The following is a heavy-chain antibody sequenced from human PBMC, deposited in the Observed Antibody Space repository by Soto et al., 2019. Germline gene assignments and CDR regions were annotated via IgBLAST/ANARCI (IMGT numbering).Heavy chain of an antibody. CDR2: IKPDESEK. CDR3: VRGGSNYAS. Sequence: EVQLVESGGGLVQPGGPRRLSCTASGFTFSDSGMTWVRQAPGKGLEWVARIKPDESEKKYADSVKGRFSISRDNAKNSMYLQMDSLRGEDTAVYYCVRGGSNYASWGQGTLVTVSS. D-gene: IGHD4-4*01. V-gene: IGHV3-7*01. CDR1: GFTFSDSG. J-gene: IGHJ5*02.